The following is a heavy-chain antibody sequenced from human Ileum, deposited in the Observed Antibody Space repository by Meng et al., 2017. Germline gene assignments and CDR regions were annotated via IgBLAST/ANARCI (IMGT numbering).Heavy chain of an antibody. CDR1: GGSFSGYY. CDR2: INHSGST. CDR3: ARGGPWFDP. Sequence: QVQLQPWGAGLFKPSDTLSRTCAVYGGSFSGYYWSWIRQPPGKGLEWIGEINHSGSTNYNPSLKSRVTISVDTSKNQFSLKLSSVTAADTAVYYCARGGPWFDPWGQGTLVTVSS. J-gene: IGHJ5*02. V-gene: IGHV4-34*01.